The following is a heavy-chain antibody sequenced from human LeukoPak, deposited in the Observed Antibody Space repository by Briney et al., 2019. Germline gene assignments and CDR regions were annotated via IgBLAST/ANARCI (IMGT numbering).Heavy chain of an antibody. CDR3: AREGNSRDGHNDAFDI. CDR2: INHSGST. V-gene: IGHV4-34*01. J-gene: IGHJ3*02. Sequence: SETLSLTCAVYGGSFSGYYWSWIRQPPGKGLEWIGEINHSGSTNYNPSLKSRVTISVDTSKNQFSLKLSSVTAADTAVYYCAREGNSRDGHNDAFDIWGQGTMVTVSS. CDR1: GGSFSGYY. D-gene: IGHD3-22*01.